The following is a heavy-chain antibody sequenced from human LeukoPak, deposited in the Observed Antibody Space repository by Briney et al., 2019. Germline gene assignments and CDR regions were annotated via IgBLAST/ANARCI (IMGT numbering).Heavy chain of an antibody. CDR1: GGSISSYY. Sequence: SETLSLTCTVSGGSISSYYWSWVRQPPGKGLEWIGFVYYTGSTNYSPSLKSRVTISVDTSKNQFSLKLRSVAAADTAVYYCARGDPYYYYYYMDVWGKGTTVTVSS. CDR2: VYYTGST. V-gene: IGHV4-59*01. CDR3: ARGDPYYYYYYMDV. J-gene: IGHJ6*03.